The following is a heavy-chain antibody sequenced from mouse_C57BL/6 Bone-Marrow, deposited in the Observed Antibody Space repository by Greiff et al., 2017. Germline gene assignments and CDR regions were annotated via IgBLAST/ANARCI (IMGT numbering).Heavy chain of an antibody. CDR3: ARWFTTDYFDY. CDR1: GYTFTSYT. D-gene: IGHD1-1*01. CDR2: INPSSGYT. J-gene: IGHJ2*01. Sequence: VQLQQSGAELARPGASVKMSCKASGYTFTSYTMHWVKQRPGQGLEWIGYINPSSGYTKYNQKFKDKATLTADKSSSTAYMQLSSLTSEDSAVYYCARWFTTDYFDYWGQGTTLTVSS. V-gene: IGHV1-4*01.